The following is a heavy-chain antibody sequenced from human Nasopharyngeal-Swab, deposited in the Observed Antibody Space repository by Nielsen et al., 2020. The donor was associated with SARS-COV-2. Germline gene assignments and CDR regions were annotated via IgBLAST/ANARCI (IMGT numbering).Heavy chain of an antibody. CDR2: IVVGSGNT. V-gene: IGHV1-58*01. Sequence: SVKVSCKASGFTFTSSAVQWVRQARGQRLEWTGWIVVGSGNTNYAQKFQERVTITRDMSTSTAYMELSSLRSEDTAVYYCAADGFSLYYFDYWGQGTLVTVSS. D-gene: IGHD2-8*01. CDR3: AADGFSLYYFDY. J-gene: IGHJ4*02. CDR1: GFTFTSSA.